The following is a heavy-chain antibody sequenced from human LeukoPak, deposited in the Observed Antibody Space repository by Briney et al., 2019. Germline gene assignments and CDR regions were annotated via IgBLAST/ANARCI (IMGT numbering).Heavy chain of an antibody. D-gene: IGHD4-17*01. V-gene: IGHV3-66*01. CDR3: ARVDYGDYGFDY. CDR1: GFTVSSNY. CDR2: IYSGGST. J-gene: IGHJ4*02. Sequence: GGSLRLSCAASGFTVSSNYMSWVRQAPGKGLEWVSVIYSGGSTYYADSVKGRFTISRDNSKNTLYLQMNILRAEDTAVYYCARVDYGDYGFDYWGQGTLVTVSS.